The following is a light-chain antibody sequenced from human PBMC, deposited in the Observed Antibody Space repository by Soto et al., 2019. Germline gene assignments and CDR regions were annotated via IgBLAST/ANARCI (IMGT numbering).Light chain of an antibody. CDR2: DAS. J-gene: IGKJ1*01. CDR3: QQYNSYSWP. V-gene: IGKV1-5*01. CDR1: QSIRSW. Sequence: IQMTQSPSTLSASVLDRVTITCRASQSIRSWLAWYQQKPGKAPKLLIYDASSLESVVPSRFSGSGSGTEFTLTISRLQPDDFATYYCQQYNSYSWPFGQGTKVDIK.